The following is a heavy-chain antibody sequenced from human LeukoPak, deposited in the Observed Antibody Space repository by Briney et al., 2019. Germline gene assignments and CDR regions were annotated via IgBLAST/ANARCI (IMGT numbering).Heavy chain of an antibody. V-gene: IGHV4-31*03. CDR1: GGSISSGGYY. CDR3: ARDQGGGGLNFDY. D-gene: IGHD4-23*01. CDR2: IYYSGST. Sequence: PSETLSLTCTVSGGSISSGGYYWSWIRQHPGKGLEWIGYIYYSGSTYYNPSLKSRVTISVDTSKNQFSLKLSSVTAADTAVYYCARDQGGGGLNFDYWGQGTLVTVSS. J-gene: IGHJ4*02.